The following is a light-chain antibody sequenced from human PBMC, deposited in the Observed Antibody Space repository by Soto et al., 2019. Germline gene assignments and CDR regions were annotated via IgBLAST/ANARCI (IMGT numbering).Light chain of an antibody. V-gene: IGKV3-15*01. J-gene: IGKJ1*01. CDR3: QQYKARAWT. CDR1: QSVSSN. Sequence: EIVMTQSPATLSVSPGEKATPPSRASQSVSSNLAWYQQKPGQAPRLLIYGASTRATGIPARFSGSGSGTEFTLTISSLQSEDFAVYYCQQYKARAWTFGQGTKVDIK. CDR2: GAS.